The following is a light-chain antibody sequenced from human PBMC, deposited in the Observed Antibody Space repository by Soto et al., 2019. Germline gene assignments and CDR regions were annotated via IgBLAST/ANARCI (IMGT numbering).Light chain of an antibody. CDR2: DTS. CDR3: QQYVQWRPRM. V-gene: IGKV3-15*01. J-gene: IGKJ1*01. CDR1: QFVSSR. Sequence: DIVVTQSPATLSASPGERATLSCRASQFVSSRLAWYQQRPGQVPRLLIYDTSTRAAGISARFSGSGSGTEFTLIISSLRSEDFAVDYCQQYVQWRPRMFGPGTTVDIK.